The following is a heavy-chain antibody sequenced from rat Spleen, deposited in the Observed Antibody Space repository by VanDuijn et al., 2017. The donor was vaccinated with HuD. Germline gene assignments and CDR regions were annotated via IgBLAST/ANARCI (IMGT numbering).Heavy chain of an antibody. J-gene: IGHJ4*01. CDR2: ITNAAGKV. CDR3: ARHSSTYYVMDA. Sequence: EVQLVESGGGLVQPGRSLKLSCAASGFTFSNYGMAWVRQAPTKGLEWVASITNAAGKVHYPDSVKGRFTISRDNAKTTLYLQMNSLRSEDTATYYCARHSSTYYVMDAWGQGTSVTVSS. CDR1: GFTFSNYG. D-gene: IGHD1-2*01. V-gene: IGHV5S13*01.